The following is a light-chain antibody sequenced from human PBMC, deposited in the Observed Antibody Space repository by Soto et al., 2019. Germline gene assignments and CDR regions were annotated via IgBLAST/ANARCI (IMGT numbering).Light chain of an antibody. CDR3: CSYAGSYTLRVV. V-gene: IGLV2-11*01. CDR2: DVS. Sequence: QSVLTQPRSVSGSPGQSVTISCTGTSSDVGGYNYVSWYQQHPGKAPKLMIYDVSKRPSGVPDRFSGSKSGNTASLTISGLQAEDEADYYCCSYAGSYTLRVVFGGGTQLTVL. J-gene: IGLJ2*01. CDR1: SSDVGGYNY.